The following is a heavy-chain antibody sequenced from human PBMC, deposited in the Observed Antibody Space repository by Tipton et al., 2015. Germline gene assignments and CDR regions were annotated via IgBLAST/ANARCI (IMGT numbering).Heavy chain of an antibody. D-gene: IGHD1-26*01. CDR2: ISSSSRTI. Sequence: SLRLSCAASGFTFSNYNMNWVRQAPGKGLEWVSYISSSSRTIYYADSVKGRFTISRDNAKKSLYLQMNSLRAEDTAVYYCARGWGLDSGNYHDWYFDLWGRGTLVIVSA. CDR3: ARGWGLDSGNYHDWYFDL. J-gene: IGHJ2*01. V-gene: IGHV3-48*04. CDR1: GFTFSNYN.